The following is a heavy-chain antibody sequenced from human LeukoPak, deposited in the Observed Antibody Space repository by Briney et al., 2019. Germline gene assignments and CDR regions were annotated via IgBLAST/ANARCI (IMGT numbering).Heavy chain of an antibody. CDR2: IIPIFGTA. D-gene: IGHD3-16*02. Sequence: ASVKVSCKASGYTFTSYDISWVRQAPGQGLEWMGGIIPIFGTANYAQKFQGRVTITADESTSTAYMELSSLRSEDTAVYYCARVGPGAAYDYVWGSYRYDWFDPWGQGTLVTVSS. CDR1: GYTFTSYD. CDR3: ARVGPGAAYDYVWGSYRYDWFDP. J-gene: IGHJ5*02. V-gene: IGHV1-69*13.